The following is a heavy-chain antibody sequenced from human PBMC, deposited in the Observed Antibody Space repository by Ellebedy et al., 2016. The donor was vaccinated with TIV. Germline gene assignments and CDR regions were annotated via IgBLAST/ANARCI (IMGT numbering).Heavy chain of an antibody. D-gene: IGHD2-15*01. CDR1: GGSISSYY. J-gene: IGHJ4*02. V-gene: IGHV4-59*01. CDR3: ARDGVGYCSGGSCYGFDY. CDR2: IYYSGST. Sequence: MPSETLSLTCTVSGGSISSYYWSWIRQPPGKGLEWIGYIYYSGSTNYNPSLKSRVTISVDTSKNQFSLKLSSVTAADTAVYYCARDGVGYCSGGSCYGFDYWGRGTLVTVSS.